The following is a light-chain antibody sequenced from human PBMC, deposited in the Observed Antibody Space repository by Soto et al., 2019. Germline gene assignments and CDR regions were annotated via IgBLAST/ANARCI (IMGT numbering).Light chain of an antibody. V-gene: IGLV3-21*04. Sequence: SYELTQPPSVSVAPGKTARITCEGNNIGSKSVHWYQQKPGQAPVLVIYYDSDRPSGIPERFSGSNSGNTATLTISRVEAGDEADYYCQVWDSRSDHYVFGTGTKLTVL. J-gene: IGLJ1*01. CDR2: YDS. CDR3: QVWDSRSDHYV. CDR1: NIGSKS.